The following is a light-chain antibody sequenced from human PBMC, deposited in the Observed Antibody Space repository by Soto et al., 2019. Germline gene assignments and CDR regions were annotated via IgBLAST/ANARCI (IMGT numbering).Light chain of an antibody. CDR2: GNS. Sequence: QSVLTQPPSVSGAPGQRVTISCTGSSSNIGTPYDVHWYQQLPGTAPKLLIYGNSNRPSAVPDRFSGSKSGTSASLAITGLQAEDEADYYCQSYDSSLSGYVIFGGGTKLTVL. CDR3: QSYDSSLSGYVI. J-gene: IGLJ2*01. CDR1: SSNIGTPYD. V-gene: IGLV1-40*01.